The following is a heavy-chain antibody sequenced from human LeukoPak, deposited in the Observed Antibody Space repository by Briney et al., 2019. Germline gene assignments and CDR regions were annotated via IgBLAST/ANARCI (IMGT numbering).Heavy chain of an antibody. CDR1: GFTFVSYW. CDR3: ARDAPGNTALDY. CDR2: INGYGSST. Sequence: RSGGSLRLSCAASGFTFVSYWMHWVRHAPGKGLVWVSRINGYGSSTDFADSVKGRFTISRDNAKNTLYLQMNSLRAEDTAVYYCARDAPGNTALDYWGQGTLVTLSA. V-gene: IGHV3-74*01. J-gene: IGHJ4*02. D-gene: IGHD5-18*01.